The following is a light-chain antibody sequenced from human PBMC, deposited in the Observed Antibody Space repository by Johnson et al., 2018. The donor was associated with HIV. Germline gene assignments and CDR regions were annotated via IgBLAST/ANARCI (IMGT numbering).Light chain of an antibody. CDR2: DNN. J-gene: IGLJ1*01. Sequence: QSVLTQPPSVSAAPGQKVTISCSGSSSNIGNNYVSWYQQLPGTAPKLLIYDNNKRPSGIPDRFSGSKSGPSATLGVTGLQTGDEADYFCGTWDSSLSAYVFGTGTKVTVL. CDR3: GTWDSSLSAYV. CDR1: SSNIGNNY. V-gene: IGLV1-51*01.